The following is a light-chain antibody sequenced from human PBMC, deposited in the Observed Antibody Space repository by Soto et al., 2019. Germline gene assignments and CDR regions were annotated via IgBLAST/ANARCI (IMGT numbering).Light chain of an antibody. CDR3: QQYGSSPLT. J-gene: IGKJ4*01. V-gene: IGKV3-20*01. CDR1: QSVSSY. Sequence: EIVLTPSPATLSLSPGERANLSCRASQSVSSYLAWYQQKPGQSPRLLIYDASNRATGTPDRFSGSASGTDFTLTISRLEPEDFAVYYCQQYGSSPLTFGGGTKVDIK. CDR2: DAS.